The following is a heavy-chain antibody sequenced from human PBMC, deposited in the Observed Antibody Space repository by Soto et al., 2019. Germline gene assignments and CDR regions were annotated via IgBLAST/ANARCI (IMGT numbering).Heavy chain of an antibody. Sequence: PSETLSLTCTVSGASISSYYWSWIRQPPGKGLEWLGYIHYSGSTNYNPSLKSRLTISVDTSKNQISLKLTSVTAADTAVYFCATYVNQFDSWFDPWGQGTLVTVSS. CDR3: ATYVNQFDSWFDP. D-gene: IGHD3-10*02. CDR1: GASISSYY. V-gene: IGHV4-59*08. J-gene: IGHJ5*02. CDR2: IHYSGST.